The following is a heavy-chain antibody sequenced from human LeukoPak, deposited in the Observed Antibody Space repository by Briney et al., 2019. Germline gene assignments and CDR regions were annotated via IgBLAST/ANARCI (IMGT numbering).Heavy chain of an antibody. CDR1: GGSISSYY. CDR3: ARGGPRRDGYNFDY. J-gene: IGHJ4*02. CDR2: IYYSGST. V-gene: IGHV4-59*01. Sequence: PSETLSLTCTDSGGSISSYYWSWIRQPPGKGLEWIGYIYYSGSTNYNPSLKSRVTISVDPSKNQFSLKLSSVTAADTAVYYCARGGPRRDGYNFDYWCQGTLVTVSS. D-gene: IGHD5-24*01.